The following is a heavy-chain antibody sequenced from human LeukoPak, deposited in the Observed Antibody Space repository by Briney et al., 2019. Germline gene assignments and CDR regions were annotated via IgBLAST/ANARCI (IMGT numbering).Heavy chain of an antibody. D-gene: IGHD6-6*01. CDR3: ARGGAVRPDY. Sequence: GGSLRLSCAASGFIFSNYGMDWVRQAPGKGLGWVSYISSSSSSIYYADSVKGRFTISRDNATNSLFLQMNSLRAEDTAVYYCARGGAVRPDYWGQGTLVTVSS. CDR2: ISSSSSSI. CDR1: GFIFSNYG. V-gene: IGHV3-48*01. J-gene: IGHJ4*02.